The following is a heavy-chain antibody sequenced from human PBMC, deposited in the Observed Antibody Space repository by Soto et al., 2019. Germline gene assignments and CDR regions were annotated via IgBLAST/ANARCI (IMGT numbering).Heavy chain of an antibody. CDR1: SGSIGSNYW. J-gene: IGHJ6*03. V-gene: IGHV4-4*02. D-gene: IGHD4-17*01. CDR3: GKMTTGTRDMDV. Sequence: QVQLQESGPGLVKPSGTLSLTCAVSSGSIGSNYWCSWVRLPPGKGLEWIGEIYHSGDTHYNPSLKSRVTMSVDKSKNQFSLTLSSVTAADTAMYYCGKMTTGTRDMDVWGKGTTVFVSS. CDR2: IYHSGDT.